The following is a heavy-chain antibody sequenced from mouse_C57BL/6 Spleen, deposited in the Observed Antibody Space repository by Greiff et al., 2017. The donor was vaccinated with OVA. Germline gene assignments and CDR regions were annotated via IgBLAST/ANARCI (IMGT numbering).Heavy chain of an antibody. CDR2: IDPSDSYT. J-gene: IGHJ2*01. Sequence: QVQLQQPGAELVMPGASVKLSCKASGYTFTSYWMHWVKQRPGQGLEWIGEIDPSDSYTNYNQKFKGKSTLTVDKSSSTAYMQLSSLTSEDSAVYYCARGGSYYSSSYDYWGQGTTLTVSA. CDR3: ARGGSYYSSSYDY. D-gene: IGHD1-1*01. CDR1: GYTFTSYW. V-gene: IGHV1-69*01.